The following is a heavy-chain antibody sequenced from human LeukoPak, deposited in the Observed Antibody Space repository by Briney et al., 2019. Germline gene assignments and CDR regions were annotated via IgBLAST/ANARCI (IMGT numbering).Heavy chain of an antibody. D-gene: IGHD3-22*01. Sequence: GGSLRLSCVASGFTFSSYAMTWVRQAPGQGLEWVSAISGSGDDTYYADSVKGRFTISRDNSKNTLHLQMNSLRAEDTAVYYCAKDSGSVVAPPVYWGQGTLVTVSS. CDR3: AKDSGSVVAPPVY. J-gene: IGHJ4*02. CDR1: GFTFSSYA. CDR2: ISGSGDDT. V-gene: IGHV3-23*01.